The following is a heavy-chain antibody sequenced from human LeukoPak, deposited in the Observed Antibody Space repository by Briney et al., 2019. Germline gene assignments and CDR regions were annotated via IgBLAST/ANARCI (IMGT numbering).Heavy chain of an antibody. Sequence: GGSLRLSCAASGFMFSSNWMSWVRLAPGKGLEWVANIKEDGTETYYVDSVKGRFTISRDNSKNTLFLQMNSLRAEDAAVYYCARDSTHVYGSGRLYYFDYWGRGTLVTVSS. CDR3: ARDSTHVYGSGRLYYFDY. CDR2: IKEDGTET. V-gene: IGHV3-7*01. D-gene: IGHD6-19*01. CDR1: GFMFSSNW. J-gene: IGHJ4*02.